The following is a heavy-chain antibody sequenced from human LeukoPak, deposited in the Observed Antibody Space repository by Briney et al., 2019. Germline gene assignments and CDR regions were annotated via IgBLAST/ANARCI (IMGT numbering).Heavy chain of an antibody. J-gene: IGHJ4*02. V-gene: IGHV1-18*01. CDR3: ARDPGGTWGFDY. CDR1: GYTFTSHG. CDR2: ISIYSGNT. Sequence: ASVKVSCTASGYTFTSHGLSWARQAPGQGLEWMGWISIYSGNTNYAQKFQDRISMTTDTSTSTAYMELRSLKSDDTAVYYCARDPGGTWGFDYWDQGALVTVSS. D-gene: IGHD7-27*01.